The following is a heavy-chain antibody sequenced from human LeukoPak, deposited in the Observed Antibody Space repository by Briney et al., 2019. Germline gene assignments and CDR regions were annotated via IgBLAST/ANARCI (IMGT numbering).Heavy chain of an antibody. J-gene: IGHJ3*02. CDR1: GFTFSSYA. V-gene: IGHV3-23*01. CDR2: ISGSGDST. CDR3: AKLYIPRAVAGPNDAFDI. D-gene: IGHD6-19*01. Sequence: GGSLRLSCAASGFTFSSYAMSWVRQAPGKGLEWVSAISGSGDSTYYADSVKGRFTISRDNSKNTLYLQMNSLRAEDTAVYYCAKLYIPRAVAGPNDAFDIWGQGTMVTVSS.